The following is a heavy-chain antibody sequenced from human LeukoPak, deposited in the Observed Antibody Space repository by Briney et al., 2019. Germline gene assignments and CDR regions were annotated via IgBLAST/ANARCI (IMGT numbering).Heavy chain of an antibody. CDR1: GGTFSSYA. V-gene: IGHV1-69*13. CDR2: IIPIFGTA. Sequence: ASVKVSCKASGGTFSSYAISWVRQAPGQGLEWMGGIIPIFGTANYAQKFQGRVTITADESTSTAYMELSSLRSEDTAVYYCARDAQNYYDSSGYYPTTFQHWGQGTLVTVSS. J-gene: IGHJ1*01. CDR3: ARDAQNYYDSSGYYPTTFQH. D-gene: IGHD3-22*01.